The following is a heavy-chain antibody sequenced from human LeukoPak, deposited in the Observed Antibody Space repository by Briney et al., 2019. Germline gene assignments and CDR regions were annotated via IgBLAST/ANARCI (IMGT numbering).Heavy chain of an antibody. CDR3: ARHYGP. V-gene: IGHV4-39*01. D-gene: IGHD3-10*01. J-gene: IGHJ5*02. CDR2: IYCSGST. Sequence: SETLSLTCTISGDSTSSDRYYGGWVRQPPGKGLEWIGNIYCSGSTYYNPSLKSRVTMSVDTSKNQFFLKLNSVTAADTAMYYCARHYGPWGQGTLVTVSS. CDR1: GDSTSSDRYY.